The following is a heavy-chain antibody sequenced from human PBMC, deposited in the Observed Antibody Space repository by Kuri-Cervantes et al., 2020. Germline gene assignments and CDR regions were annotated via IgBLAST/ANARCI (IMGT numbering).Heavy chain of an antibody. CDR3: ADYNLYYYGMDV. J-gene: IGHJ6*02. Sequence: GSLRLSCTVSGGSISSYYWSWIRQPPGKGLEWIGSIYYSGSTYYNPSLKSRVTISVDTSKNQFSLKLSSVTAADTAVYYCADYNLYYYGMDVWGQGTTVTVSS. CDR1: GGSISSYY. D-gene: IGHD1-1*01. CDR2: IYYSGST. V-gene: IGHV4-59*05.